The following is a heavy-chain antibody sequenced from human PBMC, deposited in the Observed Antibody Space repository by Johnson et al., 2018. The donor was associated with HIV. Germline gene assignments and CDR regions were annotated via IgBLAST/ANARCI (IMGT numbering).Heavy chain of an antibody. V-gene: IGHV3-30*04. CDR2: ISYDGSNK. CDR1: GFTFSSYA. Sequence: QVQLVESGGGVVQPGRSLRLSCAASGFTFSSYAMHWVRQAPGKGLEWVALISYDGSNKYYADSVKGRFTISRDNSKNTLYLQMNSLTIEDTAVFYCAKTRMGGILDAFDLWGQGTMVIV. J-gene: IGHJ3*01. CDR3: AKTRMGGILDAFDL. D-gene: IGHD3-10*01.